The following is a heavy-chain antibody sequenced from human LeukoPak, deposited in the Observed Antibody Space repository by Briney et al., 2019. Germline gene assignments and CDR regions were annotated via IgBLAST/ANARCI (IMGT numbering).Heavy chain of an antibody. J-gene: IGHJ4*02. Sequence: GGSLRLSCAASGFTFDDYAMHWVRQAPGKGLEWVSLISWDGGSTYYADSVKGRFTISRDNSKNSLYLQMNSLRAEDTAVYYCARDLHWGASDYWGQGTLVTVSS. V-gene: IGHV3-43D*03. CDR3: ARDLHWGASDY. CDR1: GFTFDDYA. CDR2: ISWDGGST. D-gene: IGHD1-26*01.